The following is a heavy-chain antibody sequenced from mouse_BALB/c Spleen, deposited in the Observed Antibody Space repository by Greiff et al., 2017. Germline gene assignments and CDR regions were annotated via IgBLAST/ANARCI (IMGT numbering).Heavy chain of an antibody. V-gene: IGHV1-87*01. CDR3: ARDYPDY. CDR2: IYPGDGDT. J-gene: IGHJ2*01. CDR1: GYTFTSYW. Sequence: QVQLQQSGAELARPGASVKLSCKASGYTFTSYWMQWVKQRPGQGLEWIGAIYPGDGDTRYTQKFKGKATLTADKSSSTAYMQLSSLASEDSAVYYCARDYPDYWGQGTTLTVSS.